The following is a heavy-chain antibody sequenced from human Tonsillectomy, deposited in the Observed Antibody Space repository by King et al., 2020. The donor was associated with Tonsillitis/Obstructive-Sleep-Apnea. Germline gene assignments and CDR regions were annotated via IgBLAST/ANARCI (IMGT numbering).Heavy chain of an antibody. CDR2: IYSGGST. Sequence: VQLVESGGGLIQPGGSLRLSCAASGFTVSSNYMSWVRQAPGKGLEWVSVIYSGGSTYYADSVKGRFTISRDNSKNTLYLQMNSLRAEDTAVYYCAREEGEKGYCSGGSCYSYYYYYMDVWGKGTTDTVSS. D-gene: IGHD2-15*01. V-gene: IGHV3-53*01. CDR1: GFTVSSNY. CDR3: AREEGEKGYCSGGSCYSYYYYYMDV. J-gene: IGHJ6*03.